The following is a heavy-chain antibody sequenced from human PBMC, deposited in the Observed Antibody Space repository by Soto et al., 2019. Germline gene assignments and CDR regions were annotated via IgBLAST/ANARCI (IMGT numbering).Heavy chain of an antibody. Sequence: PGGSLKLSCAAPELTFNSNAMTWVRQAPGKGLDWVSVISVIVGSTYYADSVRGRFTISRDNSKNTLYLQMNSLRAEDTAVYYCAKDMYYYDSSGYYIDPTPPHDYWGQGTLVTVSS. CDR2: ISVIVGST. J-gene: IGHJ4*02. D-gene: IGHD3-22*01. V-gene: IGHV3-23*01. CDR3: AKDMYYYDSSGYYIDPTPPHDY. CDR1: ELTFNSNA.